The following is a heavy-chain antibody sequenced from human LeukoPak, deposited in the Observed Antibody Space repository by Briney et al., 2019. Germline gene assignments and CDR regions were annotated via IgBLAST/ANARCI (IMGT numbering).Heavy chain of an antibody. CDR3: ARVQWLVPYYYYYGMDV. CDR2: ISAYNGNT. Sequence: ASVTVSCKASGYTFTSYGISWVRQAPGQGLEWMGWISAYNGNTNYAQMLQGRVTMTTDTSTSTAYMELRSLRSDDTAVYYCARVQWLVPYYYYYGMDVWGQGTTVTVSS. D-gene: IGHD6-19*01. V-gene: IGHV1-18*01. CDR1: GYTFTSYG. J-gene: IGHJ6*02.